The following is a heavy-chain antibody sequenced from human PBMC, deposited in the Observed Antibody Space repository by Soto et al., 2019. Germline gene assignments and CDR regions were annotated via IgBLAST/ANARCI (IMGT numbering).Heavy chain of an antibody. CDR1: GFTFSSYS. CDR3: TTDYWGSENYYYYYMDV. CDR2: ISSSSSTI. V-gene: IGHV3-48*01. Sequence: GGSLRLSCAASGFTFSSYSMNWVRQAPGKGLEWVSYISSSSSTIYYADSVKGRFTISRDDSKNTLYLQMNSLKTEDTAVYYCTTDYWGSENYYYYYMDVWGKGTTVTVSS. D-gene: IGHD7-27*01. J-gene: IGHJ6*03.